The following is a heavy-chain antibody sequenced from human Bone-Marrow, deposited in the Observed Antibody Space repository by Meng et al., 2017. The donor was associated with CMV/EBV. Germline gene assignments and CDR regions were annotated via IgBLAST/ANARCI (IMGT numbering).Heavy chain of an antibody. CDR2: ISAYNSNT. D-gene: IGHD3-3*01. CDR1: YVLSGYG. J-gene: IGHJ6*02. CDR3: ARVDFPGSRKAYFGMDV. V-gene: IGHV1-18*04. Sequence: YVLSGYGITWVRQAPGQGVEWMGWISAYNSNTNYAQKVQGRVTMTVATTTSTAYMELRSLQSDDTAMYYCARVDFPGSRKAYFGMDVWGQGTMVTVSS.